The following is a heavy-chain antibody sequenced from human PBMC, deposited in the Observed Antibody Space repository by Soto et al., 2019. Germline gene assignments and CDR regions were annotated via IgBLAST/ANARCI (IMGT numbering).Heavy chain of an antibody. CDR1: GFSLSTNGVG. CDR2: IYWDHTN. J-gene: IGHJ4*01. V-gene: IGHV2-5*02. Sequence: SGPTLVNPTETLTLTCTFSGFSLSTNGVGVGWIRQPPGKALEWLALIYWDHTNRYSPSLKSRLTITRDTSKNQVVLTVTNMDPVDTATYFCAYALRGSSCSGAFCYYFASWG. CDR3: AYALRGSSCSGAFCYYFAS. D-gene: IGHD2-15*01.